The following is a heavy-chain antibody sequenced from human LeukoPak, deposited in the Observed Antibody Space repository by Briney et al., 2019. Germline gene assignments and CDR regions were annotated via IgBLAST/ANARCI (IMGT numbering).Heavy chain of an antibody. CDR2: ISGSGGSA. D-gene: IGHD6-19*01. CDR1: GFTFSNYA. CDR3: AKDIAVADVNWFDH. Sequence: GGSLRLSCAASGFTFSNYAMTWVRQAPGKGLEWVSSISGSGGSAYYADSVKGRFTISRDNSKNTLYLQVTSLRADDTAVDYCAKDIAVADVNWFDHWGQGTLVTVSS. J-gene: IGHJ5*02. V-gene: IGHV3-23*01.